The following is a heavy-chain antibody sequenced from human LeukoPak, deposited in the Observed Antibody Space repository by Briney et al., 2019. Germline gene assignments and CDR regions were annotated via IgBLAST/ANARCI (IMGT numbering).Heavy chain of an antibody. CDR1: GFTVSNNY. V-gene: IGHV3-66*01. J-gene: IGHJ4*02. Sequence: GGSLRLSCAASGFTVSNNYMSWVRQAPGKGLEWVSVIYSGGSTYYADSVKGRFTISRDNAKNSLYLQMNSLRAEDTAVYYCARDLVVVTGISDYWGQGTLVTVSS. D-gene: IGHD2-21*02. CDR2: IYSGGST. CDR3: ARDLVVVTGISDY.